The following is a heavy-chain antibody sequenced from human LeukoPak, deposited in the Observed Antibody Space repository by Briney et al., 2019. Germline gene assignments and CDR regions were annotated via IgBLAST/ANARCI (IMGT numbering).Heavy chain of an antibody. CDR1: GFTFSSYA. V-gene: IGHV3-23*01. CDR3: AKDNGRFGKLPTFDY. J-gene: IGHJ4*02. D-gene: IGHD3-10*01. CDR2: ISGSGGST. Sequence: GGSLRLSCAASGFTFSSYAMSWVRQAPGKGLEWVSAISGSGGSTYYADSVKGRFTISRDNSKNTLYLQMNSLRAEDTALYYCAKDNGRFGKLPTFDYWGQGTLVTVSS.